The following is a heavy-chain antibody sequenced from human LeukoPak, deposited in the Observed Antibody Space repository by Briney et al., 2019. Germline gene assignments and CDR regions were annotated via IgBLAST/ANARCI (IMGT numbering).Heavy chain of an antibody. CDR1: GGSFSGYY. D-gene: IGHD2-2*01. CDR3: ARSTEGYCSSTSCYVFDY. V-gene: IGHV4-34*01. Sequence: PSETLSLICAVYGGSFSGYYWSWIRQPPGKGLEWIGEINHSGSTNYNPSLKSRVTISVDTSKNQFSLKVTSVTAADTAVYYCARSTEGYCSSTSCYVFDYWGQGTLVTVSS. J-gene: IGHJ4*02. CDR2: INHSGST.